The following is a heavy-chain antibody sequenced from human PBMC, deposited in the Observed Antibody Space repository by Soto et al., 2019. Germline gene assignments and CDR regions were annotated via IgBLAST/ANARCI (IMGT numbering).Heavy chain of an antibody. CDR2: INPSGGST. J-gene: IGHJ3*02. Sequence: ASIKGSCKASGYTFTSYYMHWVRQAPGQGLEWMGIINPSGGSTSYAQKFQGRVTMTRDTSTSTVYMELSSLRSEDTAVYYCACPGPRRLAFDIWGQGTMVTVSS. V-gene: IGHV1-46*01. CDR3: ACPGPRRLAFDI. CDR1: GYTFTSYY.